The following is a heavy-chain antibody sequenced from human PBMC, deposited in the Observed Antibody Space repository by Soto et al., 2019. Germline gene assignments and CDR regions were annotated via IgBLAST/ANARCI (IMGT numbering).Heavy chain of an antibody. Sequence: PSETLSLTCTVSGGSISSYYWSWIRQPPGKGLEWIGYIYYSGSTNYNPSLKSRVTISVDTSKNQFSLKLSSVTAADTAVYYCARYQSRAWFDPWGQGTLVTVSS. D-gene: IGHD1-26*01. CDR1: GGSISSYY. CDR2: IYYSGST. J-gene: IGHJ5*02. CDR3: ARYQSRAWFDP. V-gene: IGHV4-59*08.